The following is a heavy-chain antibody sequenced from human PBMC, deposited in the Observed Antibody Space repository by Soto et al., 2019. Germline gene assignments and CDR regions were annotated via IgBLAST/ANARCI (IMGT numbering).Heavy chain of an antibody. J-gene: IGHJ4*02. CDR1: GGTFSSYT. CDR3: AREQYRDGLTLCGGWYLDS. V-gene: IGHV1-69*08. D-gene: IGHD2-15*01. CDR2: IIPIRGIA. Sequence: QVQLVQSGAGVKKPGSSVKVSCKASGGTFSSYTISWVRQAPGQGLEWMGRIIPIRGIANYAQKFQGRVTVTAAKSTSTAYMELRSLSTEDTAVYYCAREQYRDGLTLCGGWYLDSWGQGTLVTVSS.